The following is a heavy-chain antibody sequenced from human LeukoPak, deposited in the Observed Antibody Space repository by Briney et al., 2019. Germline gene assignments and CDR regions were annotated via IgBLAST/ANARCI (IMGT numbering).Heavy chain of an antibody. Sequence: PGGSLRLSCAASGFTFSNAWMSWVRQAPGKGLEWVGRIKGKTDGGTTDYAAPVKGRFTISRDDSKNTLDLQMNSLKTEDTAVYYCTTRRLHCTSTTCSRSQVAYWGQGTLVTVSS. CDR3: TTRRLHCTSTTCSRSQVAY. J-gene: IGHJ4*02. V-gene: IGHV3-15*01. CDR2: IKGKTDGGTT. CDR1: GFTFSNAW. D-gene: IGHD2-2*01.